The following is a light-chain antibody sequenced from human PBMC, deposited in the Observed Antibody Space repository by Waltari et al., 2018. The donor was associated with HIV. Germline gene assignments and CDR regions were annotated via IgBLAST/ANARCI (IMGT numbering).Light chain of an antibody. CDR3: CSYAGSYTLV. CDR1: SSDVGGSNY. Sequence: QSTLTQPRSVSGSPGQSVTISCTGPSSDVGGSNYVSWYQHHPGKAPKLMIYDVSKRPAGVPDRFSGSKSGNTASLTISGLQAEDEADYYCCSYAGSYTLVFGGGTTLTVL. V-gene: IGLV2-11*01. CDR2: DVS. J-gene: IGLJ2*01.